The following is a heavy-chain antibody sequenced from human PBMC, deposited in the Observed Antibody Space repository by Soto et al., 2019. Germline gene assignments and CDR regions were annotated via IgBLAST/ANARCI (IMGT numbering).Heavy chain of an antibody. J-gene: IGHJ4*02. CDR1: GFTFSSYA. D-gene: IGHD4-17*01. Sequence: GGSLRLSCAASGFTFSSYAMSWVRQAPGKGLEWVSAISGSGGSTYCADSVKGRFTISRDNSKNTLYLQMNSLRAEDTAVYYCAKNYGDYSKGYYFDYWGQGTLVTVSS. CDR2: ISGSGGST. CDR3: AKNYGDYSKGYYFDY. V-gene: IGHV3-23*01.